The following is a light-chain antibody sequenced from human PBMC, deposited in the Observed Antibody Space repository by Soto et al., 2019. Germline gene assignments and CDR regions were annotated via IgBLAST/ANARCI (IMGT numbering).Light chain of an antibody. V-gene: IGKV3-20*01. CDR1: QSVSVNS. CDR3: QQYGGSPFT. CDR2: AAS. Sequence: ENVLRHSPGTLSSCPGERATLSGRASQSVSVNSLAWYQQKGGQAPRLLIYAASTRATGVPDRFSGTGSGTDFALTISRLETDDSAVYYCQQYGGSPFTFGPGTKVDIK. J-gene: IGKJ3*01.